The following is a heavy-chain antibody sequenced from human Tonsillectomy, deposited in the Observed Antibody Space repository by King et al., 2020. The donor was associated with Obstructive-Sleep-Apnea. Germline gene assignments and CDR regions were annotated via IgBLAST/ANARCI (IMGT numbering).Heavy chain of an antibody. J-gene: IGHJ3*02. CDR1: GFTFGSYG. CDR2: IWYDGRNK. Sequence: VQLVESGGGVVQPGRSLRLSCAASGFTFGSYGMHWVRQAPGKGLQWVAVIWYDGRNKCYADSVKGRFTISRDNSKNTLYLQMNSLRAEDTAVYYCARYSFDGGAYYSGSGTTAFDIWGQGTMVTVSS. CDR3: ARYSFDGGAYYSGSGTTAFDI. V-gene: IGHV3-33*01. D-gene: IGHD3-10*01.